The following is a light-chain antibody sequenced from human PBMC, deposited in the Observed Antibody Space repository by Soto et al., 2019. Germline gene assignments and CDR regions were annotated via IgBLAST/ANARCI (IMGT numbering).Light chain of an antibody. CDR1: QSVSRNL. CDR2: AAS. CDR3: HQYGGSPGT. V-gene: IGKV3-20*01. Sequence: EIVMTQSPATVSVSPGERATLSCRATQSVSRNLLAWYQQKSGQAPRLLIYAASSRATGIPDRFSGSGSGADFTLTISRLEPEDFAVYYCHQYGGSPGTFGQGTKVDIK. J-gene: IGKJ1*01.